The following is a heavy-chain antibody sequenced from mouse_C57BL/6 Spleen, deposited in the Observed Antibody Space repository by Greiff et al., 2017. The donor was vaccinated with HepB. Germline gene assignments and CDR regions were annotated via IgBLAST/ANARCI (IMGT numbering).Heavy chain of an antibody. Sequence: QVQLKQSGAELMKPGASVKLSCKATGYTFTGYWIEWVKQRPGHGLEWIGEILPGSGSTNYNEKFKGKATFTADTSSNPAYMQLSSLTTADSAIYYCARFNYDYDDYFDYWGQSTTLTVSS. CDR2: ILPGSGST. D-gene: IGHD2-4*01. CDR3: ARFNYDYDDYFDY. J-gene: IGHJ2*01. CDR1: GYTFTGYW. V-gene: IGHV1-9*01.